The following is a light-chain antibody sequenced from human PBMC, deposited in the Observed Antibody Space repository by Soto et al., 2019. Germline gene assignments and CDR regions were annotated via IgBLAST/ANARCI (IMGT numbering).Light chain of an antibody. J-gene: IGKJ1*01. CDR3: QQYDNSVWT. Sequence: EIVLTQSPGTLSLSPGERATLSCRASESVSSTSLAWYQQKPGQAPRLLMYGVSSRATGIPDRFSGSGSGTDFTLTINRLEPEDFAVYFCQQYDNSVWTFGQGTKGDIK. CDR1: ESVSSTS. CDR2: GVS. V-gene: IGKV3-20*01.